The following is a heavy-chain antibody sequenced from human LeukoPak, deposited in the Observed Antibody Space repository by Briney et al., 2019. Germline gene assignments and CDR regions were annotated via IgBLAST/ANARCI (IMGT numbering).Heavy chain of an antibody. Sequence: PGGSLRLSCAASGFTFSSYTMSWFRQAPGKGLDGVSPITTSDGNTYYADSVKGRFTVSRDNSKNTLFLQMNSLRAEDTAVYYCAKDGGLWVSAHWGDSWGRGTLVTVSS. J-gene: IGHJ4*02. CDR1: GFTFSSYT. CDR3: AKDGGLWVSAHWGDS. D-gene: IGHD7-27*01. CDR2: ITTSDGNT. V-gene: IGHV3-23*01.